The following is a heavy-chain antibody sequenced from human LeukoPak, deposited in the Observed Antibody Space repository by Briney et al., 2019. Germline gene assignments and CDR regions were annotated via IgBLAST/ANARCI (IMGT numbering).Heavy chain of an antibody. CDR2: IKQYGSEK. J-gene: IGHJ6*04. V-gene: IGHV3-7*01. CDR1: GFTFSSYW. Sequence: GGPLRLSCAASGFTFSSYWMSWVRQAPGKGLEWVANIKQYGSEKYYVDSVKGRFTISRANAKNSLYLQMKSLRAEDTAVYYCAELGITMNGGVWGKGTTVTISS. D-gene: IGHD3-10*02. CDR3: AELGITMNGGV.